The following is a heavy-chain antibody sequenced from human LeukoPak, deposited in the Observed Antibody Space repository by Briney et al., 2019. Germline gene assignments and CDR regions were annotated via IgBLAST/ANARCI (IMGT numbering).Heavy chain of an antibody. CDR1: GFTFSSYW. CDR2: IKQDGSEK. CDR3: ARDAGGYGFYGDY. Sequence: GGSLRLSCAASGFTFSSYWMSWVRQAPGKGLEWVANIKQDGSEKNYVDSVKGRFTISRDKAKNSLYLQMNSLRAEEKAVYYCARDAGGYGFYGDYWGQGTLVTVSS. J-gene: IGHJ4*02. D-gene: IGHD5-18*01. V-gene: IGHV3-7*01.